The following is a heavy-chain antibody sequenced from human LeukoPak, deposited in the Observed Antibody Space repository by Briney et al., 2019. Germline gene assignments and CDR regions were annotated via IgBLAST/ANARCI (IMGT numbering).Heavy chain of an antibody. D-gene: IGHD6-13*01. CDR3: ARGGGVGAAGTKNYYYGMDV. Sequence: PSETLSLTCTVSGVSITSYYWTWIRQPPGKGLEWIGYFYYSGSPNYNPSLKSRVTISVDTSKNQFSLKLDSVTAADTAVYYCARGGGVGAAGTKNYYYGMDVWGRGTTVTVSS. CDR2: FYYSGSP. CDR1: GVSITSYY. J-gene: IGHJ6*02. V-gene: IGHV4-59*01.